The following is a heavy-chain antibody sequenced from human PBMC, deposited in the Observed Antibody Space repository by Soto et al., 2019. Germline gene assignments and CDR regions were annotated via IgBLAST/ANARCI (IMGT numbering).Heavy chain of an antibody. CDR1: GGSISSGDYY. CDR3: ARDITSSSYFDY. J-gene: IGHJ4*02. Sequence: QVQLQESGPGLVKPSQTLSLTCTVSGGSISSGDYYWSWIRQHPGKGLEWIGYIYYSGSTYYNPSLXXXVXXXXXXXXXXXXXXXXXVTAADTAVYYCARDITSSSYFDYWGQGTLVTVSS. CDR2: IYYSGST. D-gene: IGHD2-21*02. V-gene: IGHV4-30-4*08.